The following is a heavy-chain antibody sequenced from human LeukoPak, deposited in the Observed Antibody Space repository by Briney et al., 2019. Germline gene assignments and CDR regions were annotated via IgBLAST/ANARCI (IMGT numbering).Heavy chain of an antibody. Sequence: ASETLSLTYTVSGGSVSTSDYYWGWIRQSPVKGLEWIGDVFYTGKTNYNPSPRGRATISIDTSKNQFSLKLTYVTAADSAVYYCARVLDSWGQGTLVTVSS. D-gene: IGHD3-10*01. V-gene: IGHV4-39*07. CDR1: GGSVSTSDYY. J-gene: IGHJ4*02. CDR2: VFYTGKT. CDR3: ARVLDS.